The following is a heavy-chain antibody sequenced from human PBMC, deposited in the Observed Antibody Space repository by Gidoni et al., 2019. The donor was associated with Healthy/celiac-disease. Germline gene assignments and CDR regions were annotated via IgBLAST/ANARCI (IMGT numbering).Heavy chain of an antibody. CDR3: AKVGDYYDSRGYYYGMDV. V-gene: IGHV3-23*01. Sequence: EVQLLESGGGLVQPGGSLRLSCAASGFTFSSYDMSWVRQAPGKGLEWVSAIIGSGGSTYYADSVKGRFTISRDNSKNTLYLQMNSLRAEDTAVYYCAKVGDYYDSRGYYYGMDVWGQGTTVTVSS. CDR2: IIGSGGST. J-gene: IGHJ6*02. CDR1: GFTFSSYD. D-gene: IGHD3-22*01.